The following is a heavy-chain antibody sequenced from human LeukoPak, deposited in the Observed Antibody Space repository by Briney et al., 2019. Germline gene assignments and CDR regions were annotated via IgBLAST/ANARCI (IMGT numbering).Heavy chain of an antibody. Sequence: ASVKVSCKASGYTVTSYYMHWVRQAPGQGLEWMGIINPSGGSTSYAQKFQGRVTMTRDTSTSTVYMELGSLRSEDTAVYYCARGGACDSSGYWVSGLSADTKPCMDVWGQGTTVTVSS. V-gene: IGHV1-46*01. CDR1: GYTVTSYY. CDR3: ARGGACDSSGYWVSGLSADTKPCMDV. D-gene: IGHD3-22*01. J-gene: IGHJ6*02. CDR2: INPSGGST.